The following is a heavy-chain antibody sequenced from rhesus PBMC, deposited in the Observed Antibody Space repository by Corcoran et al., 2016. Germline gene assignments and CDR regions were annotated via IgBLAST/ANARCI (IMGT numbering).Heavy chain of an antibody. J-gene: IGHJ4*01. Sequence: EVKLLPSGAEVKKPGASVKISCKASGYTFTYSYLLWVRQAPGKGLEWMGRVDPEDGEAIHAQKFQDRFTITADTSTDTAYMELSSLRSEDTAVYYCATGYSSGWYYFDYWGQGVLVTVSS. CDR3: ATGYSSGWYYFDY. CDR1: GYTFTYSY. CDR2: VDPEDGEA. V-gene: IGHV1-111*02. D-gene: IGHD6-31*01.